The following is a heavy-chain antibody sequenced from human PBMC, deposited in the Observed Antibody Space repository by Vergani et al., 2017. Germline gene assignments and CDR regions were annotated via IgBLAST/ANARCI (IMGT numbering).Heavy chain of an antibody. CDR3: AREIVGATENYFDY. J-gene: IGHJ4*02. V-gene: IGHV3-9*01. D-gene: IGHD1-26*01. CDR2: ISWNSGSI. CDR1: GFTFDDYA. Sequence: EVQLVESGGGLVQPGRSLRLSCAASGFTFDDYAMHWVRQAPGKGLEWVSGISWNSGSIGYADSVKGRFTISRDNAKNSLYLQMNSLRAEDTAVYYCAREIVGATENYFDYWGQGTLVTVSS.